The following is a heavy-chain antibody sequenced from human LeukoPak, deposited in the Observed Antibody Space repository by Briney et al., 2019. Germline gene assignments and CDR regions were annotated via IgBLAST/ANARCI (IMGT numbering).Heavy chain of an antibody. CDR3: TRHESKDGYRGFDY. CDR2: IYHSGST. V-gene: IGHV4-59*08. D-gene: IGHD5-24*01. J-gene: IGHJ4*02. CDR1: GGSMSYYY. Sequence: SETLSLTCTVSGGSMSYYYWSWIRQPPGKGLEWIGYIYHSGSTNYNPSLKSRVTISVDRSKKLFSLSLSSMTAADTAVYYCTRHESKDGYRGFDYWGQGTLVTVSS.